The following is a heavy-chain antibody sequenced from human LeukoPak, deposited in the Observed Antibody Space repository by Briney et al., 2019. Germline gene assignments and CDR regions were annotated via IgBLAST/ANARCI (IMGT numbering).Heavy chain of an antibody. J-gene: IGHJ3*02. CDR1: GGSLSSYY. Sequence: PSETLSLTCTVSGGSLSSYYWSWIRQPAGKGLEWIGRIYASGSTNYNPSLKSRVTMSVDTSKNQFSLKLSSVTAADTAVYYCARDCSGGSCYIGHDAFDIWGQGTMVTVSS. V-gene: IGHV4-4*07. D-gene: IGHD2-15*01. CDR2: IYASGST. CDR3: ARDCSGGSCYIGHDAFDI.